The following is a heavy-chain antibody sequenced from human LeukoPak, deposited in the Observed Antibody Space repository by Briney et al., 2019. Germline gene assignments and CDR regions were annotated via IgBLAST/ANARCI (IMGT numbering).Heavy chain of an antibody. D-gene: IGHD3-22*01. J-gene: IGHJ4*02. Sequence: ASVKVSCKASGYTFTSYYMHWVRQAPGQGLEWMGIINPSGGSTSYAQKLQGRVTMTTDTSTSTAYMELRSLRSDDTAVYYCARDRPSIVVVIKNDYWGQGTLVTVSS. CDR3: ARDRPSIVVVIKNDY. CDR2: INPSGGST. CDR1: GYTFTSYY. V-gene: IGHV1-46*01.